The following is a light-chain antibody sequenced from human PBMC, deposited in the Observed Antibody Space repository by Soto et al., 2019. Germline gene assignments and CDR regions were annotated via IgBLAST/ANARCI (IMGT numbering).Light chain of an antibody. CDR1: SSDVGSYDR. J-gene: IGLJ2*01. CDR3: SSYTSSSTVV. V-gene: IGLV2-18*02. Sequence: QSVLTQPPSVSGSPGQSVTISCTGTSSDVGSYDRVSWYQQPPGTAPKLIIYEVTNRPSGVPDRLSGSKSGNTASLTISGLQAEDEADYYCSSYTSSSTVVFGGGTKVTVL. CDR2: EVT.